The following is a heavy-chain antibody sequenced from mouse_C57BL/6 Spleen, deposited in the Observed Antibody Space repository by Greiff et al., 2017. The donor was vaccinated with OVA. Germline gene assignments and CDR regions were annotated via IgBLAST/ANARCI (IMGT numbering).Heavy chain of an antibody. Sequence: EVKLVESGGGLVKPGGSLKLSCAASGFTFSSYAMSWVRQTPEKRLEWVATISDGGSYTYYPDNVKGRFTISRDNAKNNLYLQMSHLKSEDTAMYYCARDGVTTVVASYWYFDVWGTGTTVTVSS. D-gene: IGHD1-1*01. CDR3: ARDGVTTVVASYWYFDV. CDR1: GFTFSSYA. CDR2: ISDGGSYT. V-gene: IGHV5-4*01. J-gene: IGHJ1*03.